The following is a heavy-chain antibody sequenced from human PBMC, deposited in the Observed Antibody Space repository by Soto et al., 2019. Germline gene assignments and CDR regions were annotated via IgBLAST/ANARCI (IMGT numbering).Heavy chain of an antibody. D-gene: IGHD4-17*01. J-gene: IGHJ4*02. CDR3: ASWEPTVTGFDY. Sequence: SETLSLTCTVSGGSISSYYWSWIRQPPGKGLEWIGYIYYSGSTNYNPSLKSRVTISVDTSKNQFSLKLSSVTAADTAVYYCASWEPTVTGFDYWGQGTLVTVSS. V-gene: IGHV4-59*01. CDR1: GGSISSYY. CDR2: IYYSGST.